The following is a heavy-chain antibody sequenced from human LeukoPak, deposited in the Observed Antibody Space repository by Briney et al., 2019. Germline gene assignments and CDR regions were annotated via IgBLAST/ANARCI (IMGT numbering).Heavy chain of an antibody. D-gene: IGHD3-22*01. CDR2: IYYSGST. Sequence: PSETLSLTCTVSGGSISSYYWSWIRQPPGKGLEWVGYIYYSGSTNYNPSLKSRVTISVDTSKNQFSLKLSSVTAADTAVYYCARLTPFAYYYDSSGYYFDHWGQGTLVTVSS. CDR1: GGSISSYY. CDR3: ARLTPFAYYYDSSGYYFDH. J-gene: IGHJ4*02. V-gene: IGHV4-59*08.